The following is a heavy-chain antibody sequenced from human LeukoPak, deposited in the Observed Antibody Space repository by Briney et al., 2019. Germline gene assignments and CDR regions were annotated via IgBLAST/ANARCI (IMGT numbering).Heavy chain of an antibody. V-gene: IGHV1-18*01. CDR1: GYTFTSYG. Sequence: GASVKVSCKASGYTFTSYGISWVRQAPGQGLEWMGWISAYNGNTKYEQKLQGRVTMTTDTSTNTAYVELRSLRSDDTAVYYCARGRYYYDSSLHYWGQGTLVTVSS. J-gene: IGHJ4*02. CDR2: ISAYNGNT. CDR3: ARGRYYYDSSLHY. D-gene: IGHD3-22*01.